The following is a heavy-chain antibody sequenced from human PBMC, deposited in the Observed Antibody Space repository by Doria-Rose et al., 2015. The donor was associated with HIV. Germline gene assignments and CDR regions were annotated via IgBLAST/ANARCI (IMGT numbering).Heavy chain of an antibody. CDR2: NFSDDER. D-gene: IGHD6-13*01. CDR3: ARIKSSRWYHKYYFDF. CDR1: GVSLSSPGMG. Sequence: QVTLKESGPVLVKPTETLTLTCTVSGVSLSSPGMGVSWIRQPPGKALEWLANNFSDDERSYTTSLKSRLTISRGTSKSQAVLTMTDMDPVDTATYYCARIKSSRWYHKYYFDFWGQGTLVIVSA. V-gene: IGHV2-26*01. J-gene: IGHJ4*02.